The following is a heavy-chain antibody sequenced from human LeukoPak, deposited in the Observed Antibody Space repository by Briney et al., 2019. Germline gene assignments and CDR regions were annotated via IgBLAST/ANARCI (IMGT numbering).Heavy chain of an antibody. D-gene: IGHD2-21*02. CDR3: ARRLGGGDCFWNY. Sequence: SVKVSCKASGGTFSSYAISWVRQAPGQGLEWMGGIIPIFGTANYAQKFQGRVTIIADESTSTAYMELSSLRSEDTAVYYCARRLGGGDCFWNYWGQGTLVTVSS. CDR2: IIPIFGTA. V-gene: IGHV1-69*13. J-gene: IGHJ4*02. CDR1: GGTFSSYA.